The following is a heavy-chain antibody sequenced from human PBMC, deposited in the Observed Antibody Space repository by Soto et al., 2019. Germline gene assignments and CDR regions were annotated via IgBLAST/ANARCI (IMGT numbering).Heavy chain of an antibody. CDR1: GFSFNSYG. D-gene: IGHD2-2*01. CDR2: ISFDGDNY. CDR3: AKATCSSTACYIDY. V-gene: IGHV3-30*18. Sequence: PGGSLRLSCAASGFSFNSYGMHWVRQAPGKGLEWVAVISFDGDNYYYEDSVKGRFTISRDNSKNRLYLQMISLRAEDTAVYYCAKATCSSTACYIDYWGQGTLVTVSS. J-gene: IGHJ4*02.